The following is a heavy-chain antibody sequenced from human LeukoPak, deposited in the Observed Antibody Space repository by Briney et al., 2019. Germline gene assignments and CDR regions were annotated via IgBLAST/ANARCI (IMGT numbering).Heavy chain of an antibody. CDR1: GLTFTDFW. V-gene: IGHV3-7*01. Sequence: GGSLRLSCAASGLTFTDFWMNWVRLAPGRGLEWLANINPYGTEKYYVDSVKGRFAISRDNAKNEVYLEVNSLRAEDTGVYYCSGRDSSRSPRAYWGQGALVSVSS. J-gene: IGHJ4*02. CDR2: INPYGTEK. CDR3: SGRDSSRSPRAY. D-gene: IGHD2-2*01.